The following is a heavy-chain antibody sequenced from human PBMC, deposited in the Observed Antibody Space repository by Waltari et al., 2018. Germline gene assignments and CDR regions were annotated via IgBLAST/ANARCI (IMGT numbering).Heavy chain of an antibody. J-gene: IGHJ4*02. Sequence: QVQLQESGPGLVKPSETLSLICSVSGDSITNYYWGWVRQPPGNGLGWIGYSSHSGSTRYNPSLQSRVTISVDTSKKQFSLRLDSVTAADTAVYYCARSFDFWSGYPLAYWGQGTLVTVSS. CDR1: GDSITNYY. D-gene: IGHD3-3*01. CDR3: ARSFDFWSGYPLAY. CDR2: SSHSGST. V-gene: IGHV4-59*01.